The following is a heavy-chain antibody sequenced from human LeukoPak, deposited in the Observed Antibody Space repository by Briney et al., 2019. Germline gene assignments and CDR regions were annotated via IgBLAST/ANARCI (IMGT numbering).Heavy chain of an antibody. J-gene: IGHJ4*02. D-gene: IGHD1-26*01. CDR2: IYYTGST. V-gene: IGHV4-59*01. CDR3: ARGSPGVGATPIDFDY. Sequence: SSETLSLTCTVSGGSISSYYWSWIRQPPGKGLEWIGYIYYTGSTNYNPSLESRVTRSVDTSQNHFSLKLSSVTAADTAVYYCARGSPGVGATPIDFDYWGQGTLVTVSS. CDR1: GGSISSYY.